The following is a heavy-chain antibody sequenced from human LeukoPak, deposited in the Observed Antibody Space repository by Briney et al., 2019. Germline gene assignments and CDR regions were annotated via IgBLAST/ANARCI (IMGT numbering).Heavy chain of an antibody. J-gene: IGHJ4*02. D-gene: IGHD3-16*01. CDR2: IYSGGSA. CDR3: ARLRPVGGGRMDFDS. Sequence: SATLSLTCTVSGVSISSSSDFLGWIRQPPGKGLGWIWTIYSGGSAYSNVPVKIRVTADLATSTNQISRQPSSVTAADTAVYYCARLRPVGGGRMDFDSWGQGTLVTVS. CDR1: GVSISSSSDF. V-gene: IGHV4-39*01.